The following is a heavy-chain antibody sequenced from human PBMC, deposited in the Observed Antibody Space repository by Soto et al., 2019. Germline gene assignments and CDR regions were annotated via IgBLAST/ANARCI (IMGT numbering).Heavy chain of an antibody. V-gene: IGHV1-8*01. J-gene: IGHJ5*02. CDR1: GYTFTSYD. CDR2: MNPNSGNT. CDR3: ARNFYSSSWLAGGVWFDP. Sequence: ASVKVSCKASGYTFTSYDINWVRQATGQGLEWMGWMNPNSGNTGYAQKFQGRVTMTRNTSISTAYMELSSLRSEDTAVYYCARNFYSSSWLAGGVWFDPWGQGTLVTVSS. D-gene: IGHD6-13*01.